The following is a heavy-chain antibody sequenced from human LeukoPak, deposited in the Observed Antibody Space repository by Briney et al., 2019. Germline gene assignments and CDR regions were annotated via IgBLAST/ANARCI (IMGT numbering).Heavy chain of an antibody. V-gene: IGHV3-15*01. CDR1: GFTFSSYA. D-gene: IGHD5-24*01. Sequence: KTGGSLRLSCAASGFTFSSYALSWVRQAPGKGLEWVGRIKSKTDGGTTDYAAPVKGRFTISRDDSKNTLYLQMNSLKTEDTAVYYCTAEETYRRDGYNSDRSFDYWGQGTLVTVSS. CDR3: TAEETYRRDGYNSDRSFDY. CDR2: IKSKTDGGTT. J-gene: IGHJ4*02.